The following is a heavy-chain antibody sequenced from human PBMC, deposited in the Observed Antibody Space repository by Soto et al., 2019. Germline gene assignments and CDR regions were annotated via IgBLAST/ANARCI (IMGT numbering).Heavy chain of an antibody. J-gene: IGHJ6*02. CDR3: ATTTGYSYYYYGMGV. CDR2: ISAYNGDT. Sequence: QVQLVQSGAEVKKPGASVKVSCKASSYHLTSYGISWVRQAPGQGLEWMGWISAYNGDTNYAQKFQGRGTLTTDTSTSTAYMELRSLRSDDTAVYYCATTTGYSYYYYGMGVWGQGTTVTVSS. V-gene: IGHV1-18*01. D-gene: IGHD3-9*01. CDR1: SYHLTSYG.